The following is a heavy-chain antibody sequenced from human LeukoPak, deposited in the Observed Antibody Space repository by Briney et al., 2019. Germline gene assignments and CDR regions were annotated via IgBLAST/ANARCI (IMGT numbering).Heavy chain of an antibody. J-gene: IGHJ4*02. Sequence: GGSLRLSCEASGFTFSSYTMNWVRQAPGQGLEWVSSITTRNTNKFYADSVKGRFTISRDNAMNSLYLQMNSLRAEDTAVYYCARVSGEYRDSWGQGTLVTVSS. CDR2: ITTRNTNK. D-gene: IGHD4-17*01. CDR1: GFTFSSYT. V-gene: IGHV3-21*01. CDR3: ARVSGEYRDS.